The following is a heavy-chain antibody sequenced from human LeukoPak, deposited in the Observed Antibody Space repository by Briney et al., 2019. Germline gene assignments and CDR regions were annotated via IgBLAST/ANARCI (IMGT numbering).Heavy chain of an antibody. CDR3: ARDAGSGSYPFDY. CDR2: ISYDGSRK. V-gene: IGHV3-30*03. D-gene: IGHD3-10*01. Sequence: PGGSLRLSCAASGFTFSSYGMHWVRQAPGKGLDWMAVISYDGSRKYYADSVKGRFTISRDNSKNTLYLQMDSPRAEDTAVYYCARDAGSGSYPFDYWGEGALVTVSS. J-gene: IGHJ4*02. CDR1: GFTFSSYG.